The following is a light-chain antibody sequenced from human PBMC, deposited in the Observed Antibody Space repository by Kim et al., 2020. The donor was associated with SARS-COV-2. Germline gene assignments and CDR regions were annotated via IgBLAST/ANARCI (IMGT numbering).Light chain of an antibody. J-gene: IGLJ3*02. Sequence: GQSVPISCTGTSRDVGGYNDVSWYQQHPGKAPKLMIYEVSKRPSGVPDRFSGSKSGNTASLTVSGLQAEDEADYYCSSYAGSNRGVFGGGTQLTVL. CDR2: EVS. CDR3: SSYAGSNRGV. V-gene: IGLV2-8*01. CDR1: SRDVGGYND.